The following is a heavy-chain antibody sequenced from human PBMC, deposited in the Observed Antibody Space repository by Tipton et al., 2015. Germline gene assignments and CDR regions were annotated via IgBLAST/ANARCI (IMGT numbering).Heavy chain of an antibody. Sequence: TLSLTCTVSGGSISSYYWSWIRQPPGKGLEWIGYIYYSGSTNYNPSLKSRVTISVDTSKNQFSLKLSSVTAADTAVYYCARVIRERSSFREDWFDPWGQGTLVTVSS. V-gene: IGHV4-59*12. CDR2: IYYSGST. CDR1: GGSISSYY. J-gene: IGHJ5*02. D-gene: IGHD1-1*01. CDR3: ARVIRERSSFREDWFDP.